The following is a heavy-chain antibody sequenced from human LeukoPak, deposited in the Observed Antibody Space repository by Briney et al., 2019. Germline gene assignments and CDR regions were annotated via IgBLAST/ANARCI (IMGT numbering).Heavy chain of an antibody. CDR1: GFTFSSYG. V-gene: IGHV3-33*01. CDR3: ARDRHCANGVCHSPPGMDV. CDR2: IWFDGKNE. J-gene: IGHJ6*02. D-gene: IGHD2-8*01. Sequence: GGSLRLSCAASGFTFSSYGMHWVRQAPGKGLEWVADIWFDGKNEHFADSVKGRFTISRDNSKNTMYLQINSLRAEDTAVYYCARDRHCANGVCHSPPGMDVWGQGTTDTVSS.